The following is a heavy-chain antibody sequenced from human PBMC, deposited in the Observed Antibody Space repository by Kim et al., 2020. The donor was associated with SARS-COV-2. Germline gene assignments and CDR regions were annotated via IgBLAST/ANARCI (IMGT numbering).Heavy chain of an antibody. V-gene: IGHV4-39*07. D-gene: IGHD3-10*01. CDR1: GGSISSSSYY. CDR2: IYYSGST. CDR3: AREVIQWFGELSYVDY. J-gene: IGHJ4*02. Sequence: SETLSLTCTVSGGSISSSSYYWGWIRQPPGKGLEWIGSIYYSGSTYYNPSLKSRVTISVDTSKNQFSLKLSSVTAADTAVYYCAREVIQWFGELSYVDYWGQGTLVTVSS.